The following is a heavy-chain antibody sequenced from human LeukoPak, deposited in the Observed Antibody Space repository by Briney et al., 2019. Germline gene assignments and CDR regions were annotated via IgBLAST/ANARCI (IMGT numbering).Heavy chain of an antibody. CDR1: GFTFVGNA. Sequence: PGGSLRLSCAASGFTFVGNAVTWVRQAPGKGLEWVSTISGSGDTYYAGSVKGRFTISRDDSKSTLSLQMNSLRAEDTALYYCAKKYYYGSGTYIFYFDYWGQGTPVTVSS. D-gene: IGHD3-10*01. V-gene: IGHV3-23*01. CDR3: AKKYYYGSGTYIFYFDY. J-gene: IGHJ4*02. CDR2: ISGSGDT.